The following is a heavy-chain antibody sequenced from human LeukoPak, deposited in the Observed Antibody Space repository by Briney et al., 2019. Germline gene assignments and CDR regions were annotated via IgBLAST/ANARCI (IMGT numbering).Heavy chain of an antibody. Sequence: SETLSLTCTVSGGSINSSTYYWGWIRQPPGKGLEWIGTIYYSGSTYYNPSLKSRVTISVDTSKNQFSLKLSSVTAADTAVYYCAGRDRITIFGVVDWGQGTLVTVSS. D-gene: IGHD3-3*01. J-gene: IGHJ4*02. V-gene: IGHV4-39*01. CDR1: GGSINSSTYY. CDR2: IYYSGST. CDR3: AGRDRITIFGVVD.